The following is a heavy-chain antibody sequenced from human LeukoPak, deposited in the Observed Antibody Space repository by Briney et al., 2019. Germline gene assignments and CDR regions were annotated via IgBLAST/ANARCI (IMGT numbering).Heavy chain of an antibody. V-gene: IGHV2-70*11. Sequence: SGPALVKPTQTLTLTCTFSGFSLSTSGMCVSWIRQPPGKALEWLARIDWDDDKYYSTSLKTRLPISKDTSKNQVVLTMTNMDPVDTATYYCARTSSGYDFYYFDYWGQGTLVTVSS. CDR1: GFSLSTSGMC. J-gene: IGHJ4*02. D-gene: IGHD5-12*01. CDR2: IDWDDDK. CDR3: ARTSSGYDFYYFDY.